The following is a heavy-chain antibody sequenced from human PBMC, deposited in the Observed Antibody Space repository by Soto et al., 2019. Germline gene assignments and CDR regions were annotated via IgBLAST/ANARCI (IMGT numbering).Heavy chain of an antibody. CDR1: GGSISSGDYY. Sequence: SETLSLTCTVSGGSISSGDYYWSWIRQPPGKGLEWIGYIYYSGSTYYNPSLKSRVTISVDTSKNQFSLKLSSVTAADTAVYYCARGQLWTPSDPWGQGTLVTVSS. CDR2: IYYSGST. D-gene: IGHD5-18*01. J-gene: IGHJ5*02. CDR3: ARGQLWTPSDP. V-gene: IGHV4-30-4*01.